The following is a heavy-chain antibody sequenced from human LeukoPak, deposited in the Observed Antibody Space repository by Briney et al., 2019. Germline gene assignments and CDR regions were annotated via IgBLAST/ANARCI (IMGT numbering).Heavy chain of an antibody. D-gene: IGHD3-10*01. J-gene: IGHJ5*02. V-gene: IGHV3-9*01. CDR1: GFTFDDYA. CDR3: AKDTGGYYGSGSQFDP. Sequence: PGGSLRLSCAASGFTFDDYAMHWVRQAPGKGLEWVSGISWNSGSIGYADSVKGRFTISRDNAKNSLYLQMNSLRAEDTALYYCAKDTGGYYGSGSQFDPWGQGTLVTVSS. CDR2: ISWNSGSI.